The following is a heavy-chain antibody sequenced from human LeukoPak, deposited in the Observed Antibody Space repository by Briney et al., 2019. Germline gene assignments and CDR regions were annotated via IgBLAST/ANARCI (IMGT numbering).Heavy chain of an antibody. J-gene: IGHJ6*02. D-gene: IGHD5-18*01. CDR2: INHSGST. CDR3: ARTALTAKYYYYDYGMDV. CDR1: GGSFSGYY. V-gene: IGHV4-34*01. Sequence: SETLSLTCAVYGGSFSGYYWSWIRQPPGKGLEWIGEINHSGSTNYNPSLKSRVTISVDTSKNQFSLKLSSVTAADTAVYYCARTALTAKYYYYDYGMDVWGQGTTVTVSS.